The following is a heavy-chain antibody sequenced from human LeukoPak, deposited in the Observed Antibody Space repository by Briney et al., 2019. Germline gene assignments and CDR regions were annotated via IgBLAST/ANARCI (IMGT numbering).Heavy chain of an antibody. CDR2: IYYSGST. CDR1: GGSISSYY. Sequence: SETLSLTCTVSGGSISSYYWSWIRQPPGKGLEWIGHIYYSGSTNYNPSLKSRVTISVDTFKNQFSLKLSSVTAADTAVYYCARGSGGCYISSCLGYWGQGTLVTVSS. V-gene: IGHV4-59*01. CDR3: ARGSGGCYISSCLGY. D-gene: IGHD6-13*01. J-gene: IGHJ4*02.